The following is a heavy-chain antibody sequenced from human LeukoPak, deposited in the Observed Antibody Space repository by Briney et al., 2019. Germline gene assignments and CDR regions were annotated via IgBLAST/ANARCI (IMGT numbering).Heavy chain of an antibody. CDR2: IYLGDSDT. V-gene: IGHV5-51*01. J-gene: IGHJ4*02. D-gene: IGHD2-2*01. CDR1: GSPFTSFW. Sequence: GPPLKISSQGLGSPFTSFWIGWVRQIPGKGLEWMGIIYLGDSDTRNSTSFQGQVTISADKPITTAYLQWSSLKASDTAMYYCARRLSSTPLYDFWGQGTLVTVSS. CDR3: ARRLSSTPLYDF.